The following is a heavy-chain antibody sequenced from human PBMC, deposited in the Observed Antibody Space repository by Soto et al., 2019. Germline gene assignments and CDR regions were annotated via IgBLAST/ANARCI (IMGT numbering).Heavy chain of an antibody. CDR2: ISGSGSST. Sequence: PGGSLRLSCAASGFTFSSYSMNWVRQAPGKGLEWVSSISGSGSSTYYADSVKGRFTISRDNSKNTLYLQMNSLRAEDTAVYYCAKTRYCSSTSCESEDYYYYMDVWGKGTTVTVSS. CDR1: GFTFSSYS. J-gene: IGHJ6*03. D-gene: IGHD2-2*01. V-gene: IGHV3-23*01. CDR3: AKTRYCSSTSCESEDYYYYMDV.